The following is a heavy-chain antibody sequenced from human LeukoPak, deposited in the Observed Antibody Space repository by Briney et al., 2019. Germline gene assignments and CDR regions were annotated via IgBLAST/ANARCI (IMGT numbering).Heavy chain of an antibody. CDR1: GLTFSSSA. D-gene: IGHD3-10*01. CDR3: AKDRVGSGSYSVDAFDI. Sequence: GGSLRLSCAASGLTFSSSAMSWVRQAPGKGLEWVAGISSTGGTTYYVDSVKGRFSISSDNSKNTLYLQMNSLRAEDTAVYYCAKDRVGSGSYSVDAFDIWGQGTMVTVSS. CDR2: ISSTGGTT. V-gene: IGHV3-23*01. J-gene: IGHJ3*02.